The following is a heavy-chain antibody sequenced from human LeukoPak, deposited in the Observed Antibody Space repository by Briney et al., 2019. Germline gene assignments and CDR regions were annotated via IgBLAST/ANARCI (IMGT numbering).Heavy chain of an antibody. CDR3: ARQYYASGINWFDP. J-gene: IGHJ5*02. V-gene: IGHV4-59*01. CDR2: IYYSGST. D-gene: IGHD3-10*01. Sequence: SETLSLTCTVSGGSISSYYWSWIRQPPGKGLEWIGYIYYSGSTYYNPSLKSRVTISVDRSKNQFSLKLSSVTAADTAVYYCARQYYASGINWFDPWGQGTLVTVSS. CDR1: GGSISSYY.